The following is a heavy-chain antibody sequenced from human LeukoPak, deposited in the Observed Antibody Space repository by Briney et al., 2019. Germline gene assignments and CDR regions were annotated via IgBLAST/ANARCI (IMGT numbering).Heavy chain of an antibody. CDR2: IRQDESER. D-gene: IGHD3-10*01. CDR1: GLTFSSYG. CDR3: ARLSAYYYGSYFYYYMDV. Sequence: HSGGSLRLSCAASGLTFSSYGMSWVRQAPGRGLEWVANIRQDESERYFADSVKGRFTISRDNAKKSVYLHMSSLRAEDTALYYCARLSAYYYGSYFYYYMDVWGKGTTVTVSS. V-gene: IGHV3-7*01. J-gene: IGHJ6*03.